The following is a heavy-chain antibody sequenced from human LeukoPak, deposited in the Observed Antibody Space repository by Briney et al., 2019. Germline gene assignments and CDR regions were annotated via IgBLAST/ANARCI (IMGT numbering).Heavy chain of an antibody. D-gene: IGHD3-22*01. V-gene: IGHV3-7*01. CDR2: TKPDGSAE. Sequence: GGSLRLSCAASGFTFRNYWMGWVRQAPGKGLEWVANTKPDGSAEYYADSVRGRFTTSRDNANNFLYLQMNRLRAEDTAVYYCARHLIWHYRDSSDHYPYYALGVWGQGTTVTVSS. J-gene: IGHJ6*02. CDR3: ARHLIWHYRDSSDHYPYYALGV. CDR1: GFTFRNYW.